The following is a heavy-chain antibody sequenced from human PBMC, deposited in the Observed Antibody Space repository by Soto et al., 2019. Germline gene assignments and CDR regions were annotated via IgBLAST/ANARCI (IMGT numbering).Heavy chain of an antibody. D-gene: IGHD1-1*01. CDR3: ARDLGTGTDY. CDR2: IYHRGAT. CDR1: GDSITSSNW. J-gene: IGHJ4*02. Sequence: QVHLQESGPGLVKPSGTLSLTCAVSGDSITSSNWWGWVRQAPGKGLEWIGEIYHRGATTYNPSLKNRATISVDPSNNHFSLKLTSVTAADTAVYFCARDLGTGTDYWGRGTLVTVAS. V-gene: IGHV4-4*02.